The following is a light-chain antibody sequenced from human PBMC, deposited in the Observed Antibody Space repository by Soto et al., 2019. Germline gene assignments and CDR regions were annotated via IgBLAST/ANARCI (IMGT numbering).Light chain of an antibody. CDR1: QSVSSSY. CDR3: QQYGSSSFT. Sequence: EIVLTQSPGTLSLSSGERATLSCRASQSVSSSYLAWYQQKPGQAPRLLVYATSSRATSIPDRFSGSGSVTHLTLTISRLEPEDFAVYCCQQYGSSSFTFGQATKLEIK. V-gene: IGKV3-20*01. CDR2: ATS. J-gene: IGKJ2*01.